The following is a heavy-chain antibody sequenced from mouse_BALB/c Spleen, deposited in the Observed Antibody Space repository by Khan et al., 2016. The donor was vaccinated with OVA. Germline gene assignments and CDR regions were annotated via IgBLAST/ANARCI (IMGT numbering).Heavy chain of an antibody. CDR3: ARDRIDY. CDR1: GYTFSTYW. J-gene: IGHJ2*01. CDR2: INPSSGYT. V-gene: IGHV1-7*01. Sequence: QIQLVQSGAELAKPGASVKMSCKASGYTFSTYWIHWVKQRPGQGLEWIGYINPSSGYTYYNQRLNDKATLTADKSSSTAYMQLSSLTSEDSAVYYCARDRIDYWGQGTTLTVSS.